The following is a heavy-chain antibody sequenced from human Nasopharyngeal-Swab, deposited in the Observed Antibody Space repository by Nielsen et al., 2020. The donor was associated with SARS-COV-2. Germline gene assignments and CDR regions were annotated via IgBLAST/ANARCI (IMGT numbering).Heavy chain of an antibody. CDR3: AIMTTVTSYLFYYYYYMDV. CDR2: IIPIFGTA. Sequence: SSVKVSCKASGGIFGSYAISWVRQSPGQGLEWMGGIIPIFGTANYAQKFQGRATITADESTSTAYMELSSLRSEDTAVYYCAIMTTVTSYLFYYYYYMDVWGKGTTVTVSS. V-gene: IGHV1-69*13. J-gene: IGHJ6*03. D-gene: IGHD4-11*01. CDR1: GGIFGSYA.